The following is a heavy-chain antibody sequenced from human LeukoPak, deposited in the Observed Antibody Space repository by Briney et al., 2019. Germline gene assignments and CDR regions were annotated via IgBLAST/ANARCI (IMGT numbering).Heavy chain of an antibody. Sequence: GGSLRLSCAGSGFNFSNYWMNWVRQAPGKGLECVAHIKQDGSDKYCVDSVKGRFTISRDNAKNSLYLQMNSLRAEDTALYYCARDVREYYYGSGPGPFDIWGQGTMVTVSS. CDR1: GFNFSNYW. CDR2: IKQDGSDK. J-gene: IGHJ3*02. V-gene: IGHV3-7*01. CDR3: ARDVREYYYGSGPGPFDI. D-gene: IGHD3-10*01.